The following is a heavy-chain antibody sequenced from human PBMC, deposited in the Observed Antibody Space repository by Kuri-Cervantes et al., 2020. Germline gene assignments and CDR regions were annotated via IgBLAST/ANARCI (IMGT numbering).Heavy chain of an antibody. D-gene: IGHD3-10*01. CDR3: ARGPHYYGSGNFYYYYYMDV. CDR1: GGSFSNYY. J-gene: IGHJ6*03. Sequence: GSLRLSCAVYGGSFSNYYWTWIRQPPGKGLEWIGDIIHSGSTNYNPSLKSRVSISLDTSKKQFFLNLSSVTAADMAVYYCARGPHYYGSGNFYYYYYMDVWGKGTTVTDSS. CDR2: IIHSGST. V-gene: IGHV4-34*01.